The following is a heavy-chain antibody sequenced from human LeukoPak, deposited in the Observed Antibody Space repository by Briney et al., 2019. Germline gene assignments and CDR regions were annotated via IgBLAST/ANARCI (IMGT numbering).Heavy chain of an antibody. V-gene: IGHV4-34*01. Sequence: SETLSLTCAVYGGSFSGYYWTWIRQPPGKGLEWIGEINHSGRTKYNPSLKSRVTISVDTSKNQFSLILSSVTAADTAVYYCARGQFQRDYWGQGTLVTVSS. CDR3: ARGQFQRDY. J-gene: IGHJ4*02. CDR1: GGSFSGYY. CDR2: INHSGRT. D-gene: IGHD5-24*01.